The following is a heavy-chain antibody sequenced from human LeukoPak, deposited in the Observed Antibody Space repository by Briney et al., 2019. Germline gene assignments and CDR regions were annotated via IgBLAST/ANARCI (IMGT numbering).Heavy chain of an antibody. CDR1: GYTFTGYY. CDR2: INPSGGST. V-gene: IGHV1-46*01. D-gene: IGHD2-15*01. CDR3: ARSVAAARGWYNWFDP. J-gene: IGHJ5*02. Sequence: ASVKVSCKASGYTFTGYYMHWVRQAPGQGLEWMGIINPSGGSTSYAQKFQGRVTMTRDTSTSTVYMELSSLRSEDTAVYYCARSVAAARGWYNWFDPWGQGTLVTVSS.